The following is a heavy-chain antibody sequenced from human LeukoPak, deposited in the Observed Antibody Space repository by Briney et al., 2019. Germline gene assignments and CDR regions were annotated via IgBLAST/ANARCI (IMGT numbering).Heavy chain of an antibody. D-gene: IGHD3-22*01. CDR1: GVTFSSYS. Sequence: GGSLRLSCAASGVTFSSYSMNWVRQAPGKGRQWVSYISSSSSTIYYADSVKGRFTISRDNAKNSLYLQMNSLRAEDTAVYYCARAATTYYYDTSGYYWGQGTLVTVSS. CDR2: ISSSSSTI. J-gene: IGHJ4*02. V-gene: IGHV3-48*04. CDR3: ARAATTYYYDTSGYY.